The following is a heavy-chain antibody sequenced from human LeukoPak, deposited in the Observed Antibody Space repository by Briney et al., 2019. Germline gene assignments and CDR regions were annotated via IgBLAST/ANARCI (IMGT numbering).Heavy chain of an antibody. D-gene: IGHD3-9*01. CDR1: GGSISSGSYY. Sequence: SETLSLTCTVSGGSISSGSYYWGWIRQPPGKGLEWIGSIYYSGSTYYNPSLKSRVTISVDTSKNQFSLKLSSVTAADTAVYYCARHGVYYDILTGYSPYYFDYWGQGTLVTVSS. CDR3: ARHGVYYDILTGYSPYYFDY. J-gene: IGHJ4*02. V-gene: IGHV4-39*01. CDR2: IYYSGST.